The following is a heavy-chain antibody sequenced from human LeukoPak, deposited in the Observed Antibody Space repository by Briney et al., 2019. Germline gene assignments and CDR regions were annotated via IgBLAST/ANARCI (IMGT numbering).Heavy chain of an antibody. V-gene: IGHV3-53*01. Sequence: PGGSLRLFCAASGFTVSSNYMSWVRQAPGKGLEWVSFIYSGGSTYYADSVKGRFTISRDNSKNTLYLQMNSLRAEDTAVYYCAREEYSSSWPDYYYYMDVWGKGTTVTVSS. CDR2: IYSGGST. J-gene: IGHJ6*03. CDR3: AREEYSSSWPDYYYYMDV. D-gene: IGHD6-13*01. CDR1: GFTVSSNY.